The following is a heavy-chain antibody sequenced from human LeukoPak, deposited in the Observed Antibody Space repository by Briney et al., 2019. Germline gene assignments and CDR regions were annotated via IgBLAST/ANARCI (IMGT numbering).Heavy chain of an antibody. D-gene: IGHD6-19*01. CDR1: GGSFSGYY. CDR3: ASRRGAGGWYRDVYFGY. J-gene: IGHJ4*02. Sequence: SETLSLTCAVYGGSFSGYYWSWIRQPPGKGLEWIGEINHSGSTNYNTSLKSRVTISVDTSKNQFSLKLSSVTAADTAVYYCASRRGAGGWYRDVYFGYWGQGTLVTVSS. V-gene: IGHV4-34*01. CDR2: INHSGST.